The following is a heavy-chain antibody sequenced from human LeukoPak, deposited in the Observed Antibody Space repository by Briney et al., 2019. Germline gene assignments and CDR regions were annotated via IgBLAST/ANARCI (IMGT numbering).Heavy chain of an antibody. V-gene: IGHV3-49*04. CDR3: TNHVVGATGAAFDI. D-gene: IGHD1-26*01. CDR2: IRSKIYGETT. CDR1: GFTFGEYA. Sequence: GGSLRLSCITSGFTFGEYAMNWVRQAPGKGLEWVAVIRSKIYGETTEYAAYVKGRFTIERDDSKNTAYLQMNSLKTEDTAVYYFTNHVVGATGAAFDIWGQGTMVTVSS. J-gene: IGHJ3*02.